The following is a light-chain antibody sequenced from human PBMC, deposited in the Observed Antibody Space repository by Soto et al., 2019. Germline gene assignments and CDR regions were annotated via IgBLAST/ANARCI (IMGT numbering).Light chain of an antibody. Sequence: QSVLTQPLSASGTPGQRVTISCSGSSSNIGSNIVNWYQQLPGTAPKLLIYSNNRRPSGVPDRFSGSKSGTSASLAISGLQSEDEADYYCAAWDDSLNGVVFGGGTKVTVL. V-gene: IGLV1-44*01. J-gene: IGLJ2*01. CDR1: SSNIGSNI. CDR2: SNN. CDR3: AAWDDSLNGVV.